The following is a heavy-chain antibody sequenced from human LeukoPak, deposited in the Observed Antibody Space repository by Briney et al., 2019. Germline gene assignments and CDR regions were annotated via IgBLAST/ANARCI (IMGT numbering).Heavy chain of an antibody. J-gene: IGHJ4*02. Sequence: GGSLRLSCAASGFTVSSNYMSWVRQAPGKGLEWVSVIYSGGSTYYADSVKGRFTISRDNSKNTLSLQMNSLRAEDTAVYYCARAVTMIEVPQYYFDYWGQGTLVTVSP. D-gene: IGHD3-22*01. CDR1: GFTVSSNY. CDR3: ARAVTMIEVPQYYFDY. V-gene: IGHV3-66*02. CDR2: IYSGGST.